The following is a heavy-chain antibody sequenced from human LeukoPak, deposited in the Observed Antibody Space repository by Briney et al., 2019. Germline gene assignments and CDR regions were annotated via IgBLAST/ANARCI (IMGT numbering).Heavy chain of an antibody. D-gene: IGHD1-1*01. CDR2: IYHNGST. CDR3: AKITTLDY. CDR1: GYSITSGYY. Sequence: SETLSLTCSVSGYSITSGYYWGWIRQPPGKGLEWIGTIYHNGSTSYNPSLKSRVAISVDTSKNQFSLRLNSVIAADTAIYYCAKITTLDYWGQGTLVTVSS. J-gene: IGHJ4*02. V-gene: IGHV4-38-2*02.